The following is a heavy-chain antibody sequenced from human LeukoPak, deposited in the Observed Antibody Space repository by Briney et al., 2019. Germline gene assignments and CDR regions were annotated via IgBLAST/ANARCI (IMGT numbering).Heavy chain of an antibody. D-gene: IGHD6-13*01. V-gene: IGHV3-13*01. J-gene: IGHJ2*01. CDR2: IGTAGQI. CDR1: GFTFSSYD. CDR3: ARAAYSSTWYSRYFDL. Sequence: GGSLRLSCAASGFTFSSYDIHWVRQATGKGLEWVSGIGTAGQIYYPGSVKGRFTISRENAKNSLYLQMNSLRAGDTAVYYCARAAYSSTWYSRYFDLWGRGTLVTVSS.